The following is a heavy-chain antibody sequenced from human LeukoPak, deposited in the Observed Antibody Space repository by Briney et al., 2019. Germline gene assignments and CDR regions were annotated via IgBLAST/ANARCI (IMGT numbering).Heavy chain of an antibody. Sequence: GRSRRLSCVASGITFSSYAMSWVRQAPGKGLEWVSGISGSEGSTDYADSVKGRFTISRDKSEKTLYLQMNSLRAEDTAVYYCASRGPGSTGSFDNWGQGTLVTVSS. D-gene: IGHD6-13*01. CDR1: GITFSSYA. CDR3: ASRGPGSTGSFDN. J-gene: IGHJ5*02. CDR2: ISGSEGST. V-gene: IGHV3-23*01.